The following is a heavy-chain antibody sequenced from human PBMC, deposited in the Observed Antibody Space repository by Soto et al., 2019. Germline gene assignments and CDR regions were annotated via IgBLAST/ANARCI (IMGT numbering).Heavy chain of an antibody. Sequence: QVQLVESGGGVVQPGRSLRLSCAASGFTFSSYGMHWVRQAPGKGLEWVAVISYDGSNKYYADSVKGRFTISRDNSKNTLYLQMNSLRAEDTAVYYCAKGVRMVRARRDYYYGMDVWGQGTTVTVSS. J-gene: IGHJ6*02. CDR2: ISYDGSNK. CDR3: AKGVRMVRARRDYYYGMDV. D-gene: IGHD3-10*01. V-gene: IGHV3-30*18. CDR1: GFTFSSYG.